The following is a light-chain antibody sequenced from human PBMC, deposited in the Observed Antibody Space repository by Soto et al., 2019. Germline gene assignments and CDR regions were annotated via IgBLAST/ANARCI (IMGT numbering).Light chain of an antibody. CDR2: AAS. V-gene: IGKV1-39*01. CDR3: QQTYSTPRT. CDR1: QRINNY. J-gene: IGKJ1*01. Sequence: DLQMTQSPSSLSASVGDRVTITCRASQRINNYLNWYQQRPGKPPKLLVYAASGLQSGVPSRFSGSGYGTDFTLTISSLQPEDFATYYCQQTYSTPRTFGQGTRLEFK.